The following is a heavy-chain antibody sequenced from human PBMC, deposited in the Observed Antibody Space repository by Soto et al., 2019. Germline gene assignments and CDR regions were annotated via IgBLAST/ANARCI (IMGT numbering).Heavy chain of an antibody. V-gene: IGHV3-73*01. CDR1: GFTFSGSA. D-gene: IGHD4-4*01. Sequence: GALRLSCAASGFTFSGSAMHWVRHASGKGLEWVGRIRSKANSYATAYAASVKGRFTISRDDSKNTAYLQMNSLKTEDTAVYYCTTVTTNYYYGMDVWGQGTTVTVSS. CDR2: IRSKANSYAT. J-gene: IGHJ6*02. CDR3: TTVTTNYYYGMDV.